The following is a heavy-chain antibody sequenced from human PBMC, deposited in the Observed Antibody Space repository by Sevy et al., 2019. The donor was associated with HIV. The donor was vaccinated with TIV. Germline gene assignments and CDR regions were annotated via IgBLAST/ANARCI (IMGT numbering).Heavy chain of an antibody. J-gene: IGHJ5*02. CDR3: VGENAWGRGYS. Sequence: LLQLPETLSLTCTVSGGSITSLYWNWIRQPPGKGREWIANIYYNGHINYNPSLKSRVTLSLNTSKKQFSLRLSSVTAADTAMYYCVGENAWGRGYSWGQGTLVTVSS. CDR2: IYYNGHI. CDR1: GGSITSLY. D-gene: IGHD6-25*01. V-gene: IGHV4-59*08.